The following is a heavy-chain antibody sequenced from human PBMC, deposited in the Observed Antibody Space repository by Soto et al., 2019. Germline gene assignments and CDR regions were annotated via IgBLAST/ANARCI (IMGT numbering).Heavy chain of an antibody. CDR3: ARDPTLWYFDL. V-gene: IGHV4-59*01. Sequence: QVQLQESGPGLVKPSETLSLTCTVSGDSISNYYWSWIRQPPGKGLEWIGYIYYSGSTDYNPSLKSRVTISLDTSKNQFSLTLNSVTAADTAVYYCARDPTLWYFDLWGRGTLVTGSS. CDR2: IYYSGST. CDR1: GDSISNYY. J-gene: IGHJ2*01.